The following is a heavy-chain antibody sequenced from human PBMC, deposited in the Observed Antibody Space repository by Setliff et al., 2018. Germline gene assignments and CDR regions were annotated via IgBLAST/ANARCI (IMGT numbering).Heavy chain of an antibody. CDR1: GGSISGGRYY. J-gene: IGHJ6*02. CDR3: AREDYYYYGMDV. V-gene: IGHV4-61*09. CDR2: IYTSGST. Sequence: SETLSLTCTVSGGSISGGRYYWSWIRQPAGKGLEWIGHIYTSGSTNYNPSFKSRVTISLDTSKNQFSLKLSSVTAADTAVYYCAREDYYYYGMDVWGQGTTVTLSS.